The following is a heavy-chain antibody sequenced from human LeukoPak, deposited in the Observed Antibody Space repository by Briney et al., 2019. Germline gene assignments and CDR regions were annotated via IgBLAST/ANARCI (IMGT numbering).Heavy chain of an antibody. CDR3: ARDRGGPGGYFDY. Sequence: TLSLTCTVSGGSISSGAYYWSWIRQLPGKGLEWIGYIYYSGSTHYNPSLKSRVNISVDTSKNQFSLNLTSVTAADTAVYYCARDRGGPGGYFDYWGQGTLVTVSS. CDR2: IYYSGST. CDR1: GGSISSGAYY. J-gene: IGHJ4*02. D-gene: IGHD2-15*01. V-gene: IGHV4-31*03.